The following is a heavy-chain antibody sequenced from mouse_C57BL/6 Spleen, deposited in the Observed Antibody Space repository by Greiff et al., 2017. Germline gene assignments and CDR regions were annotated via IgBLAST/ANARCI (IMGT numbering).Heavy chain of an antibody. J-gene: IGHJ2*01. Sequence: VQLQQSGPELVKPGASVKISCKASGYAFSSSWMKWVKQRPGKGLEWIGRIYPGDGDTNYNGKFKGKATLTADKSSSTAYMQLSSLTSEDSAVYFCARSYPYYFDYWGQGTTLTVSS. V-gene: IGHV1-82*01. CDR3: ARSYPYYFDY. CDR1: GYAFSSSW. CDR2: IYPGDGDT. D-gene: IGHD2-10*01.